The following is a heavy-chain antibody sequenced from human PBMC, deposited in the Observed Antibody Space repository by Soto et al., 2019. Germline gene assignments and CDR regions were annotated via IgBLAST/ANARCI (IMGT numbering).Heavy chain of an antibody. D-gene: IGHD3-10*01. Sequence: QVQLVESGGGLVEPGGSLRLSCAASGFTFSEYYMSWIRQAPGKGLEWLSYISSTGQTIYYADSVKGRFTISRDNAKNSLYLQMNSLRAEDTAVYYCGLKEGFYGSGSDFGLAYWGRGTLVTVSS. CDR2: ISSTGQTI. V-gene: IGHV3-11*01. CDR3: GLKEGFYGSGSDFGLAY. CDR1: GFTFSEYY. J-gene: IGHJ4*02.